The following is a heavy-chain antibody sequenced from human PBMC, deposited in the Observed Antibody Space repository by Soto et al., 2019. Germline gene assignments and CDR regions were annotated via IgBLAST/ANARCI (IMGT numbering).Heavy chain of an antibody. Sequence: QVQLVESGGGVVQPGRSLRLSCAASGFTFSSYGMHWVRQAPGKGLEWVAVISYDGSNKYYADSVKGRFTISRDNSKNPLYLQMTGLRAYDTAVYYCAQMLGGWYPLDIWRQLTMVTVSS. CDR1: GFTFSSYG. D-gene: IGHD6-19*01. V-gene: IGHV3-30*03. CDR3: AQMLGGWYPLDI. CDR2: ISYDGSNK. J-gene: IGHJ3*02.